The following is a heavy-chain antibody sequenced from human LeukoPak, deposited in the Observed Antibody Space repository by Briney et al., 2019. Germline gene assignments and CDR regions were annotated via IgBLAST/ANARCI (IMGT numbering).Heavy chain of an antibody. CDR2: IYSGGST. CDR3: ARTHYDILTGYFSLGSFDY. V-gene: IGHV3-66*01. D-gene: IGHD3-9*01. Sequence: GGSRRLSCAVSGFTFSDNYMSWVRQAPGKGLEWVSVIYSGGSTYYAGSVKGRFTISRDSPKNTLYLQMNSLRAEDTAVYYCARTHYDILTGYFSLGSFDYWGQGTLVTVSS. J-gene: IGHJ4*02. CDR1: GFTFSDNY.